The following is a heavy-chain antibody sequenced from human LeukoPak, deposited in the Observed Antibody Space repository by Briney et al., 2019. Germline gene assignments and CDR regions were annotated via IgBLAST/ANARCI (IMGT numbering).Heavy chain of an antibody. CDR3: ARDELGYCSSTSCPKNYGMDV. Sequence: NPGGSLRLSCAASGFTFSSYSMNWVRQAPGKGLEWVSSISNSSSYKYYADSVKGRFTISRDNAKNSLYLQMNSLRAEDTAVYYCARDELGYCSSTSCPKNYGMDVWGKGTTVTVSS. J-gene: IGHJ6*04. V-gene: IGHV3-21*01. CDR1: GFTFSSYS. D-gene: IGHD2-2*03. CDR2: ISNSSSYK.